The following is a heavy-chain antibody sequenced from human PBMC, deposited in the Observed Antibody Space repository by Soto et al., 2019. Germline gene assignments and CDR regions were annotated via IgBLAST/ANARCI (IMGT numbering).Heavy chain of an antibody. Sequence: SETLSLTCTVSGGSISSSSYYWGWIRQPPGKGLEWIGSIYYSGSTYYNPSLKSRVTISVDTSKNQFSLKLSSVTDADTAAYYCARADRTLVTSYSLDVWGQGTTVTVSS. V-gene: IGHV4-39*01. CDR3: ARADRTLVTSYSLDV. J-gene: IGHJ6*02. CDR1: GGSISSSSYY. D-gene: IGHD2-21*02. CDR2: IYYSGST.